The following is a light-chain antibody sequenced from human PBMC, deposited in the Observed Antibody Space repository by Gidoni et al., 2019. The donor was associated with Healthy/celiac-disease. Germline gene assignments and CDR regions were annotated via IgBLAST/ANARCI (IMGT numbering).Light chain of an antibody. CDR2: GSS. CDR3: QQYGSSPYT. V-gene: IGKV3-20*01. J-gene: IGKJ2*01. Sequence: EIVLTQSPDTLSLSPGERATLSCKASQSFSSSYLAWYQQKPGQAPSLLIYGSSSRTTGIPDRFSGSVARTDFTLTISRLEPEDFAVYYCQQYGSSPYTFGQGTKLEIK. CDR1: QSFSSSY.